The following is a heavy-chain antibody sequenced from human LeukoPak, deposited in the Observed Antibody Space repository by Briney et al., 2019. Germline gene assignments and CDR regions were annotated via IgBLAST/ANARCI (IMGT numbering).Heavy chain of an antibody. CDR3: ARTGYGDYSFDY. Sequence: SETLSLTCTVSGGSITSGSYYWSWMRQHPGKGLEWIGYIYYSGSTYYNPSLKSRVTISVDTSKNQFSLKLSSVTAADTAVYYCARTGYGDYSFDYWGQGTLVTVSS. CDR2: IYYSGST. CDR1: GGSITSGSYY. D-gene: IGHD4-17*01. V-gene: IGHV4-31*03. J-gene: IGHJ4*02.